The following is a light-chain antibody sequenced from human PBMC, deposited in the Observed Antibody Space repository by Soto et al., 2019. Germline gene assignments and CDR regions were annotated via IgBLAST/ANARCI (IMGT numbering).Light chain of an antibody. CDR3: QQSYSTSNSA. CDR1: QSISSY. J-gene: IGKJ3*01. CDR2: AAS. V-gene: IGKV1-39*01. Sequence: DIQMTQSPSSLSASVGDRVTITCRASQSISSYLNWYQQKPGKAPKLLIYAASSLQSGVPSRFSGSGSGTDFTLTISSLQPEDFATYYCQQSYSTSNSAFGPWTKVDIK.